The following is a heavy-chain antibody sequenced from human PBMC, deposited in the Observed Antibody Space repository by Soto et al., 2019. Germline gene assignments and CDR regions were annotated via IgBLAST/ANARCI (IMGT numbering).Heavy chain of an antibody. Sequence: QVQLVQSGAEVKKSGASVKVSCKASGYTFTSHDINWVRQATGQGLEWMGWMNPNSGNTGYAQKFQGRVTTTRNTSISTAYMELSGLRSEDTAVYYGARCDYGDYARFDYWGQGTLVTVSS. CDR1: GYTFTSHD. D-gene: IGHD4-17*01. V-gene: IGHV1-8*01. J-gene: IGHJ4*02. CDR3: ARCDYGDYARFDY. CDR2: MNPNSGNT.